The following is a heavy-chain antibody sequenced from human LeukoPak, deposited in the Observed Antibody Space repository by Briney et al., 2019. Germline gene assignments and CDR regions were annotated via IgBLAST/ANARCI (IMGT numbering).Heavy chain of an antibody. CDR3: ARRGDDYYDSSGFDY. V-gene: IGHV5-51*01. Sequence: GESLKISCKGSGYSFTSYWIGWVRQMPGKGLEWMGIIYPGDSDTRYSPSFQGQVTISADKSISTAYLQWSSLKASDTAMCYCARRGDDYYDSSGFDYWGQGTLVTVSS. J-gene: IGHJ4*02. CDR2: IYPGDSDT. D-gene: IGHD3-22*01. CDR1: GYSFTSYW.